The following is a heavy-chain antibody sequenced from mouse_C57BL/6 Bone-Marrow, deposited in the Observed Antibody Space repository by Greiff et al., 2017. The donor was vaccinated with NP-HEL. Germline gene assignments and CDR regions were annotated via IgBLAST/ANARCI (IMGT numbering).Heavy chain of an antibody. CDR3: AMIFITTVVSPSYLDY. V-gene: IGHV1-53*01. CDR2: INPSNGGT. Sequence: QVQLQQPGTELVKPGASVKLSCKASGYTFTSYWMHWVKQRPGQGLEWIGNINPSNGGTNYNEKFKSKATLTVDKSSSTAYMQLSSLTSEDSAVYYCAMIFITTVVSPSYLDYWGQGTTLTVSS. CDR1: GYTFTSYW. D-gene: IGHD1-1*01. J-gene: IGHJ2*01.